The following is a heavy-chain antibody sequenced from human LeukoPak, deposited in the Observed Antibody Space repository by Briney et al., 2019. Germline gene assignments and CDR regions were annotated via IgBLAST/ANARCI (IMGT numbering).Heavy chain of an antibody. CDR2: VYSNNST. Sequence: PGGSLRLSCAASGFTVSRNYMTWVRQASGKGLEWVSVVYSNNSTYYADSVKGRFTISRDSSNNTLYLQMNSLRVEDTAIYYCARGITMMIVAPGYWGQGTLVTVSS. CDR1: GFTVSRNY. V-gene: IGHV3-53*01. J-gene: IGHJ4*02. D-gene: IGHD3-22*01. CDR3: ARGITMMIVAPGY.